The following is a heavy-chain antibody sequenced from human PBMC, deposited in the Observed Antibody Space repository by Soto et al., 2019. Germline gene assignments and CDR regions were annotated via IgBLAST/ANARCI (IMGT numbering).Heavy chain of an antibody. D-gene: IGHD6-19*01. V-gene: IGHV5-51*01. CDR3: ATQHPLDSSGWYN. Sequence: PGESLKISCKASGYSFTNFWLGWVRQMPGKGLEWLGIIYPGDSATRYSPSFQGQVTISADRSISTAYLQWSSLKASDTAIYYCATQHPLDSSGWYNWGQGTLVTVSS. J-gene: IGHJ4*02. CDR2: IYPGDSAT. CDR1: GYSFTNFW.